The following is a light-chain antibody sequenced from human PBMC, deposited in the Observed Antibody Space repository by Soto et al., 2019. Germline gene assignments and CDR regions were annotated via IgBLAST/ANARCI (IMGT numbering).Light chain of an antibody. J-gene: IGKJ4*01. V-gene: IGKV1-16*02. Sequence: DIQMTQSPSSLSASVGDRVTITCRASQDISNHLAWFQQKPGQAPKPLISAASSLQSGIPSKFSGSGSGTDFTLTISSLQPEDFATYYCQQYNSYPVSFGGGTKVEIK. CDR1: QDISNH. CDR2: AAS. CDR3: QQYNSYPVS.